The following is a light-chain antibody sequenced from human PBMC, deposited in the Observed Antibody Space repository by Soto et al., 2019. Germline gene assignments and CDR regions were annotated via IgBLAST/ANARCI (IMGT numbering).Light chain of an antibody. Sequence: QSALTQPVSVSGSPGQSITISCTGTSSDVGDYKYVSWYQKHPGKAPKALIYEVSNRPSGVSNRCSGSKSGNTASLTISGLQAEDEADYYCSSYTTSNTLVFGPGTKVTVL. CDR3: SSYTTSNTLV. CDR2: EVS. V-gene: IGLV2-14*01. J-gene: IGLJ1*01. CDR1: SSDVGDYKY.